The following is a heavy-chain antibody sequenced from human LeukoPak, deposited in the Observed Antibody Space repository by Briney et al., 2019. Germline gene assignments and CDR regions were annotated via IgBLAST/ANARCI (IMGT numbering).Heavy chain of an antibody. J-gene: IGHJ4*02. D-gene: IGHD2-21*02. CDR3: AKDFAPSVTAGHHY. CDR1: GGTFSGYY. V-gene: IGHV3-23*01. Sequence: GETLTLSCAVYGGTFSGYYWSWIRQAPGKGLEWIAAVSGSGGSPYYADSVKGRFIISRDNSKNTLYLQMNRLRADDTAVYYCAKDFAPSVTAGHHYWGQGTLVTVSS. CDR2: VSGSGGSP.